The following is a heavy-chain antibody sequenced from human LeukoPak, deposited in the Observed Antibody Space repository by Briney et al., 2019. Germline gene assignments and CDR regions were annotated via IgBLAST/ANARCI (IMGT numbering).Heavy chain of an antibody. V-gene: IGHV1-69*02. D-gene: IGHD4-17*01. CDR1: GGTFSSYT. CDR3: ATMAEGEDDYGDYLFDY. Sequence: SVKVSCKASGGTFSSYTISWVRQAPGQGLEWMGRIIPILGIANYAQKFQGRVTITADKSTSTAYMELSSLRSEDTAVYYCATMAEGEDDYGDYLFDYWGQGTLITVSS. CDR2: IIPILGIA. J-gene: IGHJ4*02.